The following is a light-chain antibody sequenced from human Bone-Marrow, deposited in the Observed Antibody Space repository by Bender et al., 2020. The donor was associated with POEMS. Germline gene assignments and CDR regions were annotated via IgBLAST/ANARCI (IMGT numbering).Light chain of an antibody. V-gene: IGLV1-47*02. J-gene: IGLJ1*01. CDR1: GSNIGGYP. CDR3: ASWDDSLSGFYV. CDR2: TNN. Sequence: QSVLTQPPSVSGTPGQRVTISCSGSGSNIGGYPVNWYQQLPGTAPRLLIYTNNERPSGVPDRFSASKSGTSASLAISGLRSEDEADYYCASWDDSLSGFYVFGTGTKVTVL.